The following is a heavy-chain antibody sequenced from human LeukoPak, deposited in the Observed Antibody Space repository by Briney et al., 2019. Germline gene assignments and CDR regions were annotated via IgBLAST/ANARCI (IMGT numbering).Heavy chain of an antibody. CDR3: ARHDGAVTDFDY. CDR2: IDPSDSYT. J-gene: IGHJ4*02. Sequence: GESLKISCKGSGYSFTSYWISWVRQMPGKGLEWMGRIDPSDSYTNYSPSFQGHVTISADKSISTAYLQWNSLKASDTAMYYCARHDGAVTDFDYWGQGTLVTVSS. D-gene: IGHD1-26*01. V-gene: IGHV5-10-1*01. CDR1: GYSFTSYW.